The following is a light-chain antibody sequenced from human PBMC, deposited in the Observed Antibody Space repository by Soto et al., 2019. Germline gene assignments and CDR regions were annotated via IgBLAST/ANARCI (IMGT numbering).Light chain of an antibody. CDR1: SSSIGAGYD. CDR2: DNT. V-gene: IGLV1-40*01. Sequence: QSVLTQPPSVSGAPGQRVTISCTGSSSSIGAGYDVHWYRQLPGTAPKLLIYDNTNRPSGVPDRFFGSKSGTSASLAITGLQAEDEADYYCQSYDRSLSGGVFGTGTKLTVL. CDR3: QSYDRSLSGGV. J-gene: IGLJ1*01.